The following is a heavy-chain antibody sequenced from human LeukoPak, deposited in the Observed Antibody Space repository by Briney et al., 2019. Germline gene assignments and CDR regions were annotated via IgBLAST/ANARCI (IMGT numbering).Heavy chain of an antibody. D-gene: IGHD6-19*01. CDR1: GGSISSSSYY. CDR3: ARISGWIDAFDI. V-gene: IGHV4-39*07. Sequence: PSETLSLTCTVSGGSISSSSYYWGWIRQPPGKGLEWIGSIYYSGSTYYNPSLKSRVTISVDTSKNQFSLKLSSVTAADTAVYYCARISGWIDAFDIWGQGTMVTVSS. CDR2: IYYSGST. J-gene: IGHJ3*02.